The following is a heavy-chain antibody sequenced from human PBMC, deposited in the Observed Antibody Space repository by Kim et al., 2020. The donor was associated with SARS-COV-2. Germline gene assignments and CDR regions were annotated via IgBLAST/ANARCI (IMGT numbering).Heavy chain of an antibody. Sequence: GGSLRLSCAASGFIFSDYYMDWARQAPGKGLEWIGRTIDRANRYTTEYSAAVKGRFTIPRDDSKNSLFLQMNTLEAEDTAVCYCTSGGYSTLGNYYYGM. CDR2: TIDRANRYTT. D-gene: IGHD5-18*01. J-gene: IGHJ6*01. V-gene: IGHV3-72*01. CDR1: GFIFSDYY. CDR3: TSGGYSTLGNYYYGM.